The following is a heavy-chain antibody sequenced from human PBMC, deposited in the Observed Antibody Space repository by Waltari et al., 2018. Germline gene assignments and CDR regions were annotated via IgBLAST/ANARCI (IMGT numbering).Heavy chain of an antibody. CDR2: ITSSGTI. CDR3: ARCTSYRSFDY. J-gene: IGHJ4*02. Sequence: VQLVESGGASVQPGGSLRLSCVASGFSFSDYEMSWVRQAPGKGLEWVSYITSSGTIDYTVSVRGRFTISRDNAKKTLYLQMNSLRVEDTAVYFCARCTSYRSFDYWGQGTLATVSS. CDR1: GFSFSDYE. D-gene: IGHD1-26*01. V-gene: IGHV3-48*03.